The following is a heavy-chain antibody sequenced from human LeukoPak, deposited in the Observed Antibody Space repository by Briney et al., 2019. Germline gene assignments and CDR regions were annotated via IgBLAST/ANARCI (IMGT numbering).Heavy chain of an antibody. V-gene: IGHV3-49*04. Sequence: GGSLRLSCTASGFTFDDYAMSWVRQAPGKGLEWVGFIRSNAYGGTTEYAASVKGRFTISRDDSKGIAYLQMNSLKTEDTAVYYCTKYTGNLDYWGQGTLVTVSS. J-gene: IGHJ4*02. D-gene: IGHD1-26*01. CDR1: GFTFDDYA. CDR3: TKYTGNLDY. CDR2: IRSNAYGGTT.